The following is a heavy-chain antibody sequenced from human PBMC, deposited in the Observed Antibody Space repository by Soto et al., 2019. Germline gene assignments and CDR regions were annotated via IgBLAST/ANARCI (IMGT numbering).Heavy chain of an antibody. CDR3: ARDVEDYGCNDWYFEL. CDR2: ISVYNGNT. J-gene: IGHJ2*01. Sequence: QVQLVQSGAEVKKPGASVKVSCKASGYTFINYGINWVRQAPGQGLEWMGWISVYNGNTHYGQKFQGRVTMTTDTTTSTASMELRSLRSDDTAVYYCARDVEDYGCNDWYFELWGRGTLVTVSS. V-gene: IGHV1-18*01. CDR1: GYTFINYG. D-gene: IGHD4-17*01.